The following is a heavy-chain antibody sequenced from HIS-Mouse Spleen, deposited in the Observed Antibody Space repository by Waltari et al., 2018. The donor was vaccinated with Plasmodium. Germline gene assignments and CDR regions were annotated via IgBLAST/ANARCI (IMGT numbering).Heavy chain of an antibody. CDR1: GFPFGSSA. J-gene: IGHJ4*02. Sequence: EVQLLESGGGLVQPGGSLRRSCAASGFPFGSSALSVARQAPGKGVEWGSAISGCGVSTYYADSVKGRFTISRDNSKNTLYLQMNSLRAEDTAVYYCAKSSKGTGDLWDYWGQGTLVTVSS. V-gene: IGHV3-23*01. D-gene: IGHD7-27*01. CDR3: AKSSKGTGDLWDY. CDR2: ISGCGVST.